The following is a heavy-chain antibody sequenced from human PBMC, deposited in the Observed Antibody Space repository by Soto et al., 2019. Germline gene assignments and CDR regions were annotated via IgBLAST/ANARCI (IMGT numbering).Heavy chain of an antibody. Sequence: QVQLQESGPGLVKPSETLSLTCTVSGGSVSSDDYYWSWIRQSPGKGLEWIGYIFYIGSTSYNHSLKSRVTISVDTSKNQFSLRLSSETAADTAVYYCARDRHYYDSGGYYYHLDNWGQGTLVTVSS. CDR3: ARDRHYYDSGGYYYHLDN. CDR2: IFYIGST. V-gene: IGHV4-61*08. D-gene: IGHD3-22*01. CDR1: GGSVSSDDYY. J-gene: IGHJ4*02.